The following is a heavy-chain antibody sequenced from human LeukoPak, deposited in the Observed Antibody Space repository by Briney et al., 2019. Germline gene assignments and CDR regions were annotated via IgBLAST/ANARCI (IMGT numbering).Heavy chain of an antibody. J-gene: IGHJ4*02. Sequence: ASVKVSCKASGYTFTSYGISWVRQAPGQGLEWMGWISAYNGNTNYAQKLQGRVTMTTDTSTSTAYMELRSLRSDDTAMYYCARGPYYYDSSGYSDYWGQGTLVTVSS. CDR1: GYTFTSYG. CDR3: ARGPYYYDSSGYSDY. CDR2: ISAYNGNT. D-gene: IGHD3-22*01. V-gene: IGHV1-18*01.